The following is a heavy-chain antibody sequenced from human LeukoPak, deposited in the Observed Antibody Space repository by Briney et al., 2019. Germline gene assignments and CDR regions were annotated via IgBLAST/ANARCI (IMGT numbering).Heavy chain of an antibody. D-gene: IGHD5-24*01. CDR1: GGTFSSYA. CDR3: ASNEMATITARDSLGSKTTTYNWFDP. Sequence: ATVKVSCKASGGTFSSYAISWVRQAPGQGLEWMGGIIPIFGTANYAQKFQGRVTITAVESTSTAYMELSSLRSEDTAVYYCASNEMATITARDSLGSKTTTYNWFDPWGQGTLVTVSS. CDR2: IIPIFGTA. J-gene: IGHJ5*02. V-gene: IGHV1-69*13.